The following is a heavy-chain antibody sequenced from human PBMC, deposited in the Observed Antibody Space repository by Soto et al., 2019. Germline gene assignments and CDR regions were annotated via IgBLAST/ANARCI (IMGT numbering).Heavy chain of an antibody. V-gene: IGHV3-53*01. D-gene: IGHD1-26*01. CDR3: ARGVPVGAIGRFCFAS. J-gene: IGHJ4*02. CDR1: GFTVSNNY. CDR2: MYSGGTAT. Sequence: EVQLVASGGGLIQPGGSLRLSCAASGFTVSNNYMTWVRQAPGKGLAWVSVMYSGGTATSYADSVKGRFTVSRDNSKNTVSLQLASLKADDTAVYYCARGVPVGAIGRFCFASWGQGTLVTVSS.